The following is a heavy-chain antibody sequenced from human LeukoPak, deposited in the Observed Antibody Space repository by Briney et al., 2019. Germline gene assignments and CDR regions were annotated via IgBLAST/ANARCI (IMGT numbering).Heavy chain of an antibody. CDR1: GFTFSNFW. J-gene: IGHJ5*02. Sequence: GGSLRLSCAASGFTFSNFWISWVRQAPGKGLEWVANIKQDGSEKNYVDSVKGRFTISRDNAANSLHLQMSSLRVEDTALYYCAREPASNGFFDPWGQGTLVAVSS. CDR2: IKQDGSEK. D-gene: IGHD6-19*01. CDR3: AREPASNGFFDP. V-gene: IGHV3-7*01.